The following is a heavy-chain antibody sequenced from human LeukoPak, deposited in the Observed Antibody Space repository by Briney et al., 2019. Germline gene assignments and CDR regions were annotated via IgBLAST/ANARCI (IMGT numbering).Heavy chain of an antibody. CDR1: GGSFSGYY. V-gene: IGHV4-34*01. CDR3: ASPSAAPWGELLRVWNY. D-gene: IGHD1-26*01. CDR2: INYSGTT. J-gene: IGHJ4*02. Sequence: SETLSLTCAVYGGSFSGYYWSWIRQPPGKGLERIGEINYSGTTNYNPSLKSRVTISVDTSKNQFSLKMSSVTAADTAVYYCASPSAAPWGELLRVWNYWGQGTLVTVSS.